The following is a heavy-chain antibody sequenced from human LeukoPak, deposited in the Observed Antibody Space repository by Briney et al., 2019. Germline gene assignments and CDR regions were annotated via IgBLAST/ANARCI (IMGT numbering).Heavy chain of an antibody. CDR3: ARDRRWVGATWDPTDQPAWFDT. Sequence: PSETLSLTCTVSGGSIGSGSYYWSWIRQPAGKGLEWIGRIYTSGSTNYNPSLKSRVTISVDTSKNQFSLKLSSVTAADTAVYYCARDRRWVGATWDPTDQPAWFDTWGQGTLVSVSS. D-gene: IGHD1-26*01. CDR2: IYTSGST. V-gene: IGHV4-61*02. CDR1: GGSIGSGSYY. J-gene: IGHJ5*02.